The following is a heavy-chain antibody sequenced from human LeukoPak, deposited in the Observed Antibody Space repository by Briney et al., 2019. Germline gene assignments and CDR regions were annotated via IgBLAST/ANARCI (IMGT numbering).Heavy chain of an antibody. V-gene: IGHV3-30*02. CDR3: AYVNWNYEGPRAFDI. D-gene: IGHD1-7*01. CDR2: IRYDGSDK. J-gene: IGHJ3*02. Sequence: GGSLRLSCSVSGFPFSIYGMHWVRQAPGKGLEGVAFIRYDGSDKYYADSVKGRFTISRDNSKNTLYLQMNSLRAEDTAVYYCAYVNWNYEGPRAFDIWGQGTMVTVSS. CDR1: GFPFSIYG.